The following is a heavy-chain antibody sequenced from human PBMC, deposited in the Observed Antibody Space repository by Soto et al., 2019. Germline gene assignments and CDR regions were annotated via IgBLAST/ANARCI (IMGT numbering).Heavy chain of an antibody. J-gene: IGHJ5*02. CDR1: GGSISSSHW. D-gene: IGHD3-10*01. V-gene: IGHV4-4*02. Sequence: SETLSLTCAVSGGSISSSHWWNWVRQPPGKGLEWIGEIFHSGNTNYNPSLKSRLTISVDKSKNQFSLKLNSVTAADTAVYYCARDNGYHSGTYLSWFDPWGQGILVTVSS. CDR2: IFHSGNT. CDR3: ARDNGYHSGTYLSWFDP.